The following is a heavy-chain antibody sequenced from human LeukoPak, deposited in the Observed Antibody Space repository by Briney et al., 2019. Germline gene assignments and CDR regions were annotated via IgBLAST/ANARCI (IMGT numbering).Heavy chain of an antibody. Sequence: GGSLRLSCAASGFTFSSYSMNWVRQAPGKGLEWVSSISSSSSYIYYADSVKGRFTISRDNAKNSLYLQMNSLRAEDTAVYYCAREVGSGPGWFDTWGQGTLVTVSS. V-gene: IGHV3-21*01. CDR3: AREVGSGPGWFDT. CDR1: GFTFSSYS. D-gene: IGHD3-10*01. CDR2: ISSSSSYI. J-gene: IGHJ5*02.